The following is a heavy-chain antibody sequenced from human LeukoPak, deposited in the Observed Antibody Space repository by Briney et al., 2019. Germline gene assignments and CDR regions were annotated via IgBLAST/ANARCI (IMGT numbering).Heavy chain of an antibody. CDR3: ARDSGSNWDANYFDA. Sequence: GGSLRLFCAASGFRFDDHAMSWVRQAPGKGLEWVAGINWNAGTTGYRGSVKGRFTISRDNAKNSLYLQINSLRAEDTALYYCARDSGSNWDANYFDAWGQGTLVTVSS. CDR1: GFRFDDHA. V-gene: IGHV3-20*04. J-gene: IGHJ5*02. D-gene: IGHD2-15*01. CDR2: INWNAGTT.